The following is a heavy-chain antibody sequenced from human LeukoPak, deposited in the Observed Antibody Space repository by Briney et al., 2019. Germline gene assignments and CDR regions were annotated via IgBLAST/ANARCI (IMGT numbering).Heavy chain of an antibody. Sequence: GRSLRLSCTASGLTFHESAMHWVRQAPGKGLEWVSGISWDSNSIIYADSVKGRFTISRENAKNSLYLQMNGLRVEDTALYYCAKAVAAPGAFDFWGQGTVVTVSS. CDR2: ISWDSNSI. CDR1: GLTFHESA. D-gene: IGHD6-19*01. CDR3: AKAVAAPGAFDF. V-gene: IGHV3-9*01. J-gene: IGHJ3*01.